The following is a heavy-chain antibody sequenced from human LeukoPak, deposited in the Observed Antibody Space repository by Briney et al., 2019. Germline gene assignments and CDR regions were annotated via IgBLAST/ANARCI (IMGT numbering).Heavy chain of an antibody. CDR3: ARHSSSWLESDY. Sequence: PGGSLRLSCAASGFTFSSYWMSWVRQAPGKGLEWVANIKQDESEKYYVDSVKGRFTISRDNAKNSLYLQMDSLGAEDTAVYYCARHSSSWLESDYWGQGTLVTVSS. D-gene: IGHD6-13*01. J-gene: IGHJ4*02. CDR2: IKQDESEK. CDR1: GFTFSSYW. V-gene: IGHV3-7*01.